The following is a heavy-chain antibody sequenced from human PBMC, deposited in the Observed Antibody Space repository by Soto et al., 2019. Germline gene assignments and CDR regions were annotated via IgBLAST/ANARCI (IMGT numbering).Heavy chain of an antibody. D-gene: IGHD6-13*01. J-gene: IGHJ6*02. V-gene: IGHV4-61*01. CDR2: IYFTGST. CDR3: ARQQLLPYYYALDV. Sequence: SEPLCHTWRVSGDSVSSGNYYWSWNRPPPGKGLEWIGSIYFTGSTNYNPSLKSRVTMSVDTSRNLFSLKVNSVTAADTAVYYCARQQLLPYYYALDVWGQGTTVTVSS. CDR1: GDSVSSGNYY.